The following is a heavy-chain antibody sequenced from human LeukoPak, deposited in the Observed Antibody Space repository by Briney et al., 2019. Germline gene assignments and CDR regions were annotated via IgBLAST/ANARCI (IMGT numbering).Heavy chain of an antibody. CDR1: GGSFSGYY. J-gene: IGHJ4*02. CDR3: ARDTAMAFDY. Sequence: KPSETLSLTCAVYGGSFSGYYWSWIRQPPGKGLEWIGEINHSGSTNYNPSLKSRVTISVDTSKNQFSLKLSSVTAADTAVYYCARDTAMAFDYWGQGTLVTVSS. D-gene: IGHD5-18*01. CDR2: INHSGST. V-gene: IGHV4-34*01.